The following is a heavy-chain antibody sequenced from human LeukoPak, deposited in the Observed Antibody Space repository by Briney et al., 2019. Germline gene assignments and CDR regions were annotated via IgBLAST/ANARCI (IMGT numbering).Heavy chain of an antibody. J-gene: IGHJ4*02. V-gene: IGHV4-38-2*02. D-gene: IGHD5-18*01. CDR1: GYSISSGYY. CDR3: ARFPRPFGYSYGLGYFDY. Sequence: SETLSLTCTVSGYSISSGYYWGWIRQPPGKGLEWIGTIYHSGSTYYNPSLKSRVTISVDTSKNQFSLKLSSVTAADTAVYYCARFPRPFGYSYGLGYFDYWGQGTLVTVSS. CDR2: IYHSGST.